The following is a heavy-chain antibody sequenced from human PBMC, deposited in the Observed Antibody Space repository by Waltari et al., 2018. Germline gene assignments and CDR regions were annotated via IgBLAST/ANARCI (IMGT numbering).Heavy chain of an antibody. CDR3: ASPAAPGGYFDY. CDR2: IYHSGST. Sequence: QVQLQESGPGLVKPSETLSLTCTVSGYSISSGYYWGWIRQPPGKGLEWIGSIYHSGSTYYNPSLKGRVTISVDTSKNQFSLKLSSVTAADTAVYYCASPAAPGGYFDYWGQGTLVTVSS. D-gene: IGHD6-13*01. J-gene: IGHJ4*02. V-gene: IGHV4-38-2*02. CDR1: GYSISSGYY.